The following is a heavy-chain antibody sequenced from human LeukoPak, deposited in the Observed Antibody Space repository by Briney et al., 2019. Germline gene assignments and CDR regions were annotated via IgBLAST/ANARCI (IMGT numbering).Heavy chain of an antibody. CDR1: GFTFSSYS. V-gene: IGHV3-48*04. D-gene: IGHD3-22*01. CDR3: ARSITMIVDWFDP. J-gene: IGHJ5*02. Sequence: PGGSLRLSCAASGFTFSSYSMNWVRQAPGKGLEWVSYISSSGSTIYYADSVKGRFTISRDNAKNSLYLQMNSLRAEDTAVYFCARSITMIVDWFDPWGQGTLVTVSS. CDR2: ISSSGSTI.